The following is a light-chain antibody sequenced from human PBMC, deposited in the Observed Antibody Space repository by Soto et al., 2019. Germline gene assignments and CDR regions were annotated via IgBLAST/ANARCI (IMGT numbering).Light chain of an antibody. CDR3: QQYNNWPLT. J-gene: IGKJ4*01. CDR1: QSISSY. CDR2: GAS. V-gene: IGKV3-15*01. Sequence: EIVLTQSPVTLSLSPGERATLSCRASQSISSYLAWYQHKPGQAPRLLIYGASTRATGIPARFSGSGSETEFTLTISSLQSEDFAVYHCQQYNNWPLTFGGGTKVDIK.